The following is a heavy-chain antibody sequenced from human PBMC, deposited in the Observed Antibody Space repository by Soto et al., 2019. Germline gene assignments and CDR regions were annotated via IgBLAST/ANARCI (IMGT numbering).Heavy chain of an antibody. CDR3: ARFSGGSYNTYYFYYGMDV. Sequence: QVQLVQSGAEVKKPGASVKVSCKASGYTFTSYGISWVRQAPGQGLDWMGWISAYNGNTKYEQDLQGIVTMTTDTSTSTAYMELRSLRSDDTAVYYCARFSGGSYNTYYFYYGMDVWGQGTTVTVSS. V-gene: IGHV1-18*01. CDR2: ISAYNGNT. J-gene: IGHJ6*02. D-gene: IGHD2-15*01. CDR1: GYTFTSYG.